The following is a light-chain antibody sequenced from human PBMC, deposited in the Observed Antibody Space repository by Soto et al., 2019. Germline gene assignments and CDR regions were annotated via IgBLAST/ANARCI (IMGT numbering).Light chain of an antibody. CDR3: QQYESSPIT. CDR2: GAY. J-gene: IGKJ5*01. CDR1: QSISSSF. Sequence: EIVLTQSPGIVSLSPGEKATLSCRASQSISSSFLAWYQQKGGQAPRLLIYGAYSRATGIPDRFSGSGSETDFTLTISRLEPEDFAMYFCQQYESSPITFGQGTRLEI. V-gene: IGKV3-20*01.